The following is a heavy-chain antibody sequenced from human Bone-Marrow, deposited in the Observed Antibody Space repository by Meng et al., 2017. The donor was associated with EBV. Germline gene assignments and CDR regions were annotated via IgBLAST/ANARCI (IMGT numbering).Heavy chain of an antibody. V-gene: IGHV3-23*01. J-gene: IGHJ4*02. CDR3: AKVPLNGILTGSGDY. CDR2: ISGSGEST. D-gene: IGHD3-9*01. CDR1: GFTFTSYA. Sequence: EVQLLESGGGLVQPGGSLRLSCAASGFTFTSYAMSWVRQAPGKGLEWVSCISGSGESTYYADSVKGRFTISRDNSKNTVYLQMNSLRADDTAVYYCAKVPLNGILTGSGDYWGQGTLVTVSS.